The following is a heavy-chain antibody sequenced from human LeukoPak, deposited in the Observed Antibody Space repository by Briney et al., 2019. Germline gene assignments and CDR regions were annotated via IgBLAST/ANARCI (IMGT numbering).Heavy chain of an antibody. D-gene: IGHD3-16*02. V-gene: IGHV4-30-4*01. CDR3: AGGPNFVWGSYQSFDY. J-gene: IGHJ4*02. CDR1: GGFISNGDYY. CDR2: IYYSGNT. Sequence: PSETLSLTCIVSGGFISNGDYYWSWIRQPPGKGLEWIGYIYYSGNTHYNPSLKSRFILSVDTSKNKFSLNRASLTAADTAVYYGAGGPNFVWGSYQSFDYWGKGTLVTVS.